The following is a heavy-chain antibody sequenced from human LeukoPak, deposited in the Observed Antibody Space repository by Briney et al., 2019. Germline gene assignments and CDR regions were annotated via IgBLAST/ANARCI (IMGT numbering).Heavy chain of an antibody. CDR3: ARSSTGWSVDF. CDR2: INSNGGGT. V-gene: IGHV1-18*01. CDR1: GHTFIHYG. D-gene: IGHD6-19*01. Sequence: ASVKVSCKASGHTFIHYGVSWVRQAPGQGLEWMGWINSNGGGTLHAQSLQGRVTLTTDTSTSTLYMELRTLRSDDTAVYYCARSSTGWSVDFWGQGTLVTVSS. J-gene: IGHJ4*02.